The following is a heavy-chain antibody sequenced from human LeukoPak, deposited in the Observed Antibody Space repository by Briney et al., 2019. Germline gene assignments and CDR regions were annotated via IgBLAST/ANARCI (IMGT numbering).Heavy chain of an antibody. J-gene: IGHJ4*02. Sequence: GGSLRLSCAASGFTFSSYAMSWVRQAPGKGLEWVSAISGSGGSTYYADSVKGRFTISRDNSKNTLYLQMNSLRAEDTAVYYCAKDHYYDSSGYYFRWGQGTLVTVSS. CDR1: GFTFSSYA. CDR3: AKDHYYDSSGYYFR. D-gene: IGHD3-22*01. V-gene: IGHV3-23*01. CDR2: ISGSGGST.